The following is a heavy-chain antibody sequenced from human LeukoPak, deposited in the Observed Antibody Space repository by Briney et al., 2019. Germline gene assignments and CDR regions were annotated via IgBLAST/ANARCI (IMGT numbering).Heavy chain of an antibody. CDR2: INHSGRT. J-gene: IGHJ4*02. D-gene: IGHD5-24*01. Sequence: PSETLSLTCAVYGGSFSGHYWGWIRQPPGKGLEWIGEINHSGRTNYNPSLKSRVTISVDTSKNQFSLKLSSVTAADTAVYYCASRRWLPYYFDYWGQGTLVTVSS. V-gene: IGHV4-34*01. CDR1: GGSFSGHY. CDR3: ASRRWLPYYFDY.